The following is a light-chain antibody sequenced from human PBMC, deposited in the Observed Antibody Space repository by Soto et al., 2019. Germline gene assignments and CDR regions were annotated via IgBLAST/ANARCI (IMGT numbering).Light chain of an antibody. V-gene: IGLV1-44*01. J-gene: IGLJ3*02. CDR2: RDN. CDR3: AAWNDRRYLWV. CDR1: SSNIGSNA. Sequence: QSVLTQPPSASGTPGQRVSISCSGSSSNIGSNAVHWYQQFPGTAPRLLIYRDNQRPSGVPDRFSGSKSGTSASLVISGLQSEDEADYYCAAWNDRRYLWVFGGGTKLTVL.